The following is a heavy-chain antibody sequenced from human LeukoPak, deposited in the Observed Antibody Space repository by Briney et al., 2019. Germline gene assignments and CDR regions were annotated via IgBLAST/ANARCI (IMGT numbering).Heavy chain of an antibody. J-gene: IGHJ4*02. D-gene: IGHD1-20*01. CDR1: GFTFSSYW. V-gene: IGHV3-74*01. CDR2: INTDGSYT. Sequence: GGSLRLSCAASGFTFSSYWMHWVRQAPGKGLVWVSRINTDGSYTSSADSVKGRLTISRDNAKNTLYLQMNSLRAEDTAVYYCTKDLTGNHDYWGQGTLVIVSS. CDR3: TKDLTGNHDY.